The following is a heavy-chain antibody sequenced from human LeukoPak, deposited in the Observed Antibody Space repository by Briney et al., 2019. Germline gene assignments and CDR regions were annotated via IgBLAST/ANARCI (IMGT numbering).Heavy chain of an antibody. D-gene: IGHD4-23*01. Sequence: GGSLRLSCAASGLTFSSYAMHWVRQAPGKGLERVSYISSSDSTIYYADSVKGRFTISRDNAKNSLYLQMNSLRAQDTAVYYCARDYGGSSPFDYWGQGTLVTVSS. CDR3: ARDYGGSSPFDY. CDR2: ISSSDSTI. J-gene: IGHJ4*02. V-gene: IGHV3-48*03. CDR1: GLTFSSYA.